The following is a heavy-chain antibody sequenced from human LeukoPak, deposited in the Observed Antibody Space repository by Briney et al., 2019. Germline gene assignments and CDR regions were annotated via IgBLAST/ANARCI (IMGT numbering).Heavy chain of an antibody. CDR2: INHSGST. V-gene: IGHV4-34*01. D-gene: IGHD3-10*01. Sequence: SETLSLTCAVYGGSFSGYYWSWIRQPPGKGLEWIGEINHSGSTNYNPSLKRRVTISVDTSKNQFSLKLSSVTAADTAVYYCARSRNRYGSGTRGAFDIWGQGTMVTVSS. J-gene: IGHJ3*02. CDR1: GGSFSGYY. CDR3: ARSRNRYGSGTRGAFDI.